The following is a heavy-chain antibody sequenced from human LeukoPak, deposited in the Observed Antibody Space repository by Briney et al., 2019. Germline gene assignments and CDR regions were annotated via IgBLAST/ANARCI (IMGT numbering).Heavy chain of an antibody. Sequence: SETLSLTCTVSGGSISSSSYYWGWIRQPPGKGLEWIGSIYYSGSTYYNPSLKSRVTMSVDTSKNQFSLKLSSVTAADTAVYYCARDVEVYATTFDPWGQGTLVTVSS. CDR2: IYYSGST. CDR1: GGSISSSSYY. CDR3: ARDVEVYATTFDP. D-gene: IGHD2-8*01. J-gene: IGHJ5*02. V-gene: IGHV4-39*07.